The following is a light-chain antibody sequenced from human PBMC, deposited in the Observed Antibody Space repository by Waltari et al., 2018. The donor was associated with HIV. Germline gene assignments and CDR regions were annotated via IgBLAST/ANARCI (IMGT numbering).Light chain of an antibody. CDR1: SSDVGGYNY. Sequence: QSALTQPASVSGSPGQSITISCPGTSSDVGGYNYVSWYQQHQCKAPKLMISDCSNRPSWVSNRFSGAKSGNTASLTISGLQSEDESDYYCSSYTSSSTYYVFGTGTKVTVL. J-gene: IGLJ1*01. CDR2: DCS. V-gene: IGLV2-14*03. CDR3: SSYTSSSTYYV.